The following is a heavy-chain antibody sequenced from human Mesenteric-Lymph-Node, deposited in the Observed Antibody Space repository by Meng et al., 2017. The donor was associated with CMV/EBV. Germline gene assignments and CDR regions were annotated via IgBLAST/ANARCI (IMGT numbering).Heavy chain of an antibody. CDR1: GFTFSNYA. J-gene: IGHJ4*02. CDR2: ISGSGGST. V-gene: IGHV3-23*01. Sequence: GGSLRLSCAASGFTFSNYAMSWVRQAPGKGLEWVSAISGSGGSTYYADSVKGRFTISRDNSKNTLYLQMNSLRAEDTALYYCAKATGTSSYASGDYWGQGTLVTVSS. CDR3: AKATGTSSYASGDY. D-gene: IGHD2-2*01.